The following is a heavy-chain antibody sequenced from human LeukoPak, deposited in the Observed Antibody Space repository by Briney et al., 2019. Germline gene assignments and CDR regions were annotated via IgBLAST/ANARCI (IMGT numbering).Heavy chain of an antibody. J-gene: IGHJ5*02. CDR2: IRYDGSNK. Sequence: PGGSLRLSCAASGFTFSSYGMHWVRQAPGKGLEWVAFIRYDGSNKYYADSVKGRFTISRDNSKNTLYLQMNSLRAEDTAVYYCAREGVQNGAGWFDPWGQGTLVTVSS. CDR1: GFTFSSYG. CDR3: AREGVQNGAGWFDP. D-gene: IGHD4-17*01. V-gene: IGHV3-30*02.